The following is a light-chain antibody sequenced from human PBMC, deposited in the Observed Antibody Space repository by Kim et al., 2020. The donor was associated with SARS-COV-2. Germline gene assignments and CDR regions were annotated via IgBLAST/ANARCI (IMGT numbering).Light chain of an antibody. CDR2: GNT. V-gene: IGLV1-40*01. Sequence: QGVTVTGTGNTSTNGANTDVHWYRQCPRTAPNPVVYGNTNRPAEVPDRFCGSESGTGATLAITGLQAEDEAYYYCQSYDTSLSRVVFGGGTKLTVL. CDR3: QSYDTSLSRVV. J-gene: IGLJ2*01. CDR1: TSTNGANTD.